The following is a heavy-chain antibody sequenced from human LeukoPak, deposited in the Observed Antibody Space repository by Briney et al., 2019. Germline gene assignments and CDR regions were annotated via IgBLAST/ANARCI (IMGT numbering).Heavy chain of an antibody. CDR1: GYTFTGYY. D-gene: IGHD6-6*01. Sequence: APVKVSCKASGYTFTGYYMHWVRQAPGQGLEWMGWINPNSGGTNYAQKFQGRVTMTRDTSISTAYMELSRLRSDGTAVYYCAREGVSSSSPVHYYYMDVWGKGTTVTVSS. CDR2: INPNSGGT. CDR3: AREGVSSSSPVHYYYMDV. J-gene: IGHJ6*03. V-gene: IGHV1-2*02.